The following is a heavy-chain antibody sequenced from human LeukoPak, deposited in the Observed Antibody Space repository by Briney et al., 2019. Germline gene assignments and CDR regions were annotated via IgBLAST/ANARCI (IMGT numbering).Heavy chain of an antibody. D-gene: IGHD3-10*01. Sequence: QAGGSLRLSCAASGCTFSSYGMHWVRQAPGKGLEWVAVISYDGSNKYYADSVKGRFTISRDNSKNTLYPQMNSLRAEDTAVYYCAKDQELLWFGESFTGYYGMDVWGQGTTVTVSS. J-gene: IGHJ6*02. CDR3: AKDQELLWFGESFTGYYGMDV. V-gene: IGHV3-30*18. CDR1: GCTFSSYG. CDR2: ISYDGSNK.